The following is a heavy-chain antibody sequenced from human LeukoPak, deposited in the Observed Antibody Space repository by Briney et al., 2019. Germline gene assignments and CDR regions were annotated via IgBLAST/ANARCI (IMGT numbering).Heavy chain of an antibody. D-gene: IGHD3-3*01. Sequence: PSETLSLTCAVFGGSFSGYYWNWTRQPPGKGLEWIGQINPSRNTNYNPSLKSRVTISVDTSKKQFSLKLSSVTAADTAVYYCARRYDFWSGYPPPLDYWGQGTLVTVSS. V-gene: IGHV4-34*01. CDR2: INPSRNT. CDR1: GGSFSGYY. CDR3: ARRYDFWSGYPPPLDY. J-gene: IGHJ4*02.